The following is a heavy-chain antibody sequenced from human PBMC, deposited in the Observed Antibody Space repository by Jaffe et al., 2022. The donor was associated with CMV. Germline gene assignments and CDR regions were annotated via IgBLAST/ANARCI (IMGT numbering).Heavy chain of an antibody. D-gene: IGHD5-18*01. V-gene: IGHV3-7*03. J-gene: IGHJ4*02. CDR2: IKQDGSEK. CDR3: ARGGGYSYGYRAVYYFDY. CDR1: GFTFSSYW. Sequence: EVQLVESGGGLVQPGGSLRLSCAASGFTFSSYWMSWVRQAPGKGLEWVANIKQDGSEKYYVDSVKGRFTISRDNAKNSLYLQMNSLRAEDTAVYYCARGGGYSYGYRAVYYFDYWGQGTLVTVSS.